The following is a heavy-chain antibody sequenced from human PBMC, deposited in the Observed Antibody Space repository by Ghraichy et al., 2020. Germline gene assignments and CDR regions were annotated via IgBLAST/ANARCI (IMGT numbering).Heavy chain of an antibody. J-gene: IGHJ4*02. D-gene: IGHD6-19*01. CDR1: GFTFNSYA. V-gene: IGHV3-23*01. Sequence: GGSLRLSCAASGFTFNSYAMSWVRQAPGKGPEWVSSISNSGGSTYYADSVKGRFTISRDNSKNTLFLQMNSLRVEDTAVFYCAKDLRGPGIEVAGPFPYWGQGTLVTVSS. CDR3: AKDLRGPGIEVAGPFPY. CDR2: ISNSGGST.